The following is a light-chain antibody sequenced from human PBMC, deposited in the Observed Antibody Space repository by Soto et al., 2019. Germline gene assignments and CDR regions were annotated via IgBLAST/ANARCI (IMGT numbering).Light chain of an antibody. CDR2: GAS. Sequence: EIVMTQSPVTLSVSPGETANLSCMASQTVTSNLAWYQQKPGQAPRLLISGASTRATGIPARFSGSGSGTEFTLTISSLQSEDFAVYYCQQYNNWPRTFGQGTKVDI. V-gene: IGKV3-15*01. J-gene: IGKJ1*01. CDR1: QTVTSN. CDR3: QQYNNWPRT.